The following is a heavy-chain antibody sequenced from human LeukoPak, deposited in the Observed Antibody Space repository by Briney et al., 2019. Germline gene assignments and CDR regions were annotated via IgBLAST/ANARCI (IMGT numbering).Heavy chain of an antibody. CDR3: AKDPYDFSSGYSQT. D-gene: IGHD3-3*01. CDR1: GFTFSNYA. J-gene: IGHJ5*02. V-gene: IGHV3-23*01. Sequence: GGSLRLSCAASGFTFSNYAMTWVRQAPGKGLEWVSGISGSGSSTYYADSVKGRFTISRDNSKNTLYLQMNSLRAEDTAVYYCAKDPYDFSSGYSQTWGQGTLVTVSS. CDR2: ISGSGSST.